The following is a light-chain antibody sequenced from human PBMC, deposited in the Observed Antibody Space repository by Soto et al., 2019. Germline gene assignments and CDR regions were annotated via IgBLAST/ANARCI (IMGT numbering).Light chain of an antibody. CDR3: QQYYSSPIT. Sequence: DIVMTQSPDSLAVSLGERATINCKSSQSVLYTSKNKNYLAWYQQKPGQVPKLLIYWASTRESGVPDRFSGSGSGTDFTLTISSLQAEDVAVYYCQQYYSSPITFGPGTKVDIK. CDR2: WAS. J-gene: IGKJ3*01. V-gene: IGKV4-1*01. CDR1: QSVLYTSKNKNY.